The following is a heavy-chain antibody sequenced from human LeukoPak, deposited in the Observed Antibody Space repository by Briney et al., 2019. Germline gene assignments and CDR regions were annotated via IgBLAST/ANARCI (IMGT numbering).Heavy chain of an antibody. V-gene: IGHV3-21*01. D-gene: IGHD2-2*01. CDR1: GFSFTYYD. J-gene: IGHJ5*02. CDR2: ISPKSDFI. CDR3: ASVDCSSSTCYLRRSWFDP. Sequence: PGGSLRLSCAGSGFSFTYYDMNSVPQAPGKGLEWVSSISPKSDFIYYSDSVRGRFTISRDNAENSLYLQMNSLRAEDTAVYYCASVDCSSSTCYLRRSWFDPWGQGTLVTVSS.